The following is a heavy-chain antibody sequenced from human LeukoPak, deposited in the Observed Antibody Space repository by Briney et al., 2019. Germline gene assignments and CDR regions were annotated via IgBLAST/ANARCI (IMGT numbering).Heavy chain of an antibody. CDR3: ARDPGANYFDY. CDR2: INPNSGVT. Sequence: ASVKVSCKASGYIFTSYYIHWVRQAPGQGLEWMGWINPNSGVTNYAQKFQGRVTMAGDTSISTAYMDLKRLRSDGTAMYYCARDPGANYFDYWGQGTLVTVSS. D-gene: IGHD7-27*01. CDR1: GYIFTSYY. J-gene: IGHJ4*02. V-gene: IGHV1-2*02.